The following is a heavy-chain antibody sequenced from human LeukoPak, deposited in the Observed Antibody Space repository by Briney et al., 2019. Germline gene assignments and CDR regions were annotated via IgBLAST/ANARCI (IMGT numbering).Heavy chain of an antibody. J-gene: IGHJ4*02. V-gene: IGHV1-69*13. Sequence: SSVKVSYQASLGTFISCAIRWVRQAPRQGLEWMGGIIPIFGTANYAQKFQGSVTITADESTSTAYMALSSLRSEDTAVYYCESSLCGELSYLVYWGQGTLVTVS. CDR2: IIPIFGTA. CDR3: ESSLCGELSYLVY. CDR1: LGTFISCA. D-gene: IGHD3-10*02.